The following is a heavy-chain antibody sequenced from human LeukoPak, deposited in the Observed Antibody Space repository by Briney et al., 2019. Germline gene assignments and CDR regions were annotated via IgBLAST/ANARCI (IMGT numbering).Heavy chain of an antibody. V-gene: IGHV1-2*02. J-gene: IGHJ3*02. CDR1: GYTFTGYY. CDR3: ASVVVTAIDAFDI. D-gene: IGHD2-21*02. Sequence: ASVKLSCKASGYTFTGYYMHWGRQAPGQGLEWRGWINPNSGGTNYAQKFQGRVTMTRDTSISTAYMELSRLRSDDTAVYYCASVVVTAIDAFDIWGQGTMVTVSS. CDR2: INPNSGGT.